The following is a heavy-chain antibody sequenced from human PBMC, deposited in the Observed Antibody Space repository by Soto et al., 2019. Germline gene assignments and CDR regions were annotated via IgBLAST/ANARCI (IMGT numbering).Heavy chain of an antibody. CDR2: IIPIFGTA. CDR3: ARDSGRHSAFDI. Sequence: ASVKVSCKASGGTFSSYAISWVRQAPGQGLEWMGGIIPIFGTANYAQKFQGRVTITADESTSTAYMELSSLRSEDTAVYYCARDSGRHSAFDIWGQGTMVTVSS. CDR1: GGTFSSYA. V-gene: IGHV1-69*13. J-gene: IGHJ3*02. D-gene: IGHD1-26*01.